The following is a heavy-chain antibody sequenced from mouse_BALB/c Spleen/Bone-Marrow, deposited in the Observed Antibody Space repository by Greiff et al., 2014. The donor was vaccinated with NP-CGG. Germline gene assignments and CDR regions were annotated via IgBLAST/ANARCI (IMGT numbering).Heavy chain of an antibody. J-gene: IGHJ2*01. V-gene: IGHV1S135*01. Sequence: EVQLQQSGLELVKPGASVKVSCKASGYAFTNYNMYWVKQSHGKSLEWIGYNDPYSGGTNYNQKFKGKATLTVDKSSSTAYMHLNSLTSEDSAVYYCARLGTTAVPDYWGQGTTLTVSS. CDR2: NDPYSGGT. CDR1: GYAFTNYN. CDR3: ARLGTTAVPDY. D-gene: IGHD1-1*01.